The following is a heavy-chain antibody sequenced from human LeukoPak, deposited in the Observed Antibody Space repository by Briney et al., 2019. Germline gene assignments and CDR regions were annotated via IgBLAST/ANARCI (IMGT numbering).Heavy chain of an antibody. CDR2: IWDYGSDK. D-gene: IGHD6-13*01. Sequence: GGSLRLSCAASGFSFFNYGMHWGRQAPGKGRDWWAGIWDYGSDKDYADSVKGRFTISRDNPKNTLYLQMNSLRPQHTAISYCAKVVQYTASTGTGLESWGQGTLVTVSS. V-gene: IGHV3-33*06. CDR3: AKVVQYTASTGTGLES. CDR1: GFSFFNYG. J-gene: IGHJ4*02.